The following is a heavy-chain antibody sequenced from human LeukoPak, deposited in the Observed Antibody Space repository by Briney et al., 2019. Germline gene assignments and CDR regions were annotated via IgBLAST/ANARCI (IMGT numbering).Heavy chain of an antibody. CDR1: GFTFSSYA. D-gene: IGHD3-9*01. CDR2: IKQDGSEK. J-gene: IGHJ4*02. CDR3: ARDTISGLDY. Sequence: GGSLRLSCAASGFTFSSYAMSWVRQAPGKGLEWVANIKQDGSEKYYVDSVKGRFTISRDNAKNSLYLQMNSLRAEDTAVYYCARDTISGLDYWGQGTLVTVSS. V-gene: IGHV3-7*03.